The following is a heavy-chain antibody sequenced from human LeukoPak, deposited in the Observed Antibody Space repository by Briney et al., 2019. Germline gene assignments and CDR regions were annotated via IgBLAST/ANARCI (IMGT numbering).Heavy chain of an antibody. J-gene: IGHJ1*01. CDR2: INPNSGGT. Sequence: ASVKVSCKAFGYTFTGYYMHWVRQAPGQGLEWMGRINPNSGGTNYAQKFQGRVTMTRDTSISTAYMELSRLRSDDTAVYYCARGLVIYYDSSDQGAWGQGTLVTVSS. CDR1: GYTFTGYY. D-gene: IGHD3-22*01. CDR3: ARGLVIYYDSSDQGA. V-gene: IGHV1-2*06.